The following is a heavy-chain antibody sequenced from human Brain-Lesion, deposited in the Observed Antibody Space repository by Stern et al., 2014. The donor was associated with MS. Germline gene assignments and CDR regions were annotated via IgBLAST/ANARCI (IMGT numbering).Heavy chain of an antibody. CDR3: ARHDSVPRPSQLYSARDRGPGYFDY. V-gene: IGHV4-39*01. D-gene: IGHD1-26*01. Sequence: QVQLQESGPGLVKPSETLSLTCTVSGGSISSSTYYWAWIRQPPGKGLEWIGNIYYSGFTYYHPSLKSRVTISVDMSKNHFSLKLSSVTAADTAIYYCARHDSVPRPSQLYSARDRGPGYFDYWGQGTLVTVSS. CDR2: IYYSGFT. J-gene: IGHJ4*02. CDR1: GGSISSSTYY.